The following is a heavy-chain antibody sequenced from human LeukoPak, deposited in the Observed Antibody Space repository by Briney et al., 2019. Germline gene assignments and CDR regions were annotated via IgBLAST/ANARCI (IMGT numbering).Heavy chain of an antibody. CDR1: GISITGYS. V-gene: IGHV3-21*01. CDR2: IGSSSSSI. CDR3: AREEGDQSFEY. Sequence: GGSLRLSCAASGISITGYSMNWVRQAPGKGLEWVSCIGSSSSSIYYADSVKGRFTISRDNAKNSLYLQMNSLRADDTAVYYCAREEGDQSFEYWSQGTLVTVSS. J-gene: IGHJ4*02. D-gene: IGHD1-26*01.